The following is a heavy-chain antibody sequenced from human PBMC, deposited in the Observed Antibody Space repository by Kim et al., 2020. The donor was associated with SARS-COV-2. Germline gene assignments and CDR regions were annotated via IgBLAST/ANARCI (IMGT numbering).Heavy chain of an antibody. CDR2: IYHSGST. D-gene: IGHD6-6*01. Sequence: SETLSLTCAVSGGSISSGGYSWSWIRQPPGKGLEWIGYIYHSGSTYYNPSLKSRVTISVDRSKNQFSLKLSSVTAADTAVYYCARGDATEYSSRPGAFDIWGQGTMVTVSS. V-gene: IGHV4-30-2*01. J-gene: IGHJ3*02. CDR3: ARGDATEYSSRPGAFDI. CDR1: GGSISSGGYS.